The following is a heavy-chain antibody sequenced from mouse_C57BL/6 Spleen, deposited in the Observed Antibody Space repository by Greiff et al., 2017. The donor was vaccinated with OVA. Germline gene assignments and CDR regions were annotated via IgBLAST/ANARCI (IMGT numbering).Heavy chain of an antibody. V-gene: IGHV1-26*01. CDR3: ARFYCLDY. Sequence: EVQLQQSGPELVKPGASVKISCKASGYTFTDYYMNWVKQSHGKSLEWIGDINPNNGGTSYNQKFKGKATLTVDKSSSTAYMELRSLTSEDSAVYYCARFYCLDYWGQGTTLTVSS. CDR2: INPNNGGT. CDR1: GYTFTDYY. J-gene: IGHJ2*01. D-gene: IGHD2-1*01.